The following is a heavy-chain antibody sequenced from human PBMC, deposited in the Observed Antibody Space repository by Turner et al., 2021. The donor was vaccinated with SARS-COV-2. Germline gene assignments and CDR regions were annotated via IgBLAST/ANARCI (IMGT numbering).Heavy chain of an antibody. CDR1: GFTFSSYA. Sequence: QVQLVESGGGVVQPGRSLRLSCAASGFTFSSYAMHWVRQAPGKGLEWVAVISYDVSNKYYADSVKGRITISRDNSKNTLYLQMNSLRAEDTAVYYCARGVAVYGEHRPLDYWGQGTLVTVSS. CDR3: ARGVAVYGEHRPLDY. CDR2: ISYDVSNK. D-gene: IGHD4-17*01. J-gene: IGHJ4*02. V-gene: IGHV3-30-3*01.